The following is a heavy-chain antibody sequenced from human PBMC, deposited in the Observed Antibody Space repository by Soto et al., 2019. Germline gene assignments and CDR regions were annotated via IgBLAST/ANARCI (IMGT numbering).Heavy chain of an antibody. CDR2: IYYSGST. CDR3: ARHYDSSGYNFDY. CDR1: GGSISSGGYY. Sequence: QVQLQESGPGLVKPSQTLSLTCTVSGGSISSGGYYWSWIRQHPGKGLEWIGYIYYSGSTYYNPSLTSRVTISVDTSKNQFSLKLSSVTAADTAVYYCARHYDSSGYNFDYWGQGTLVTVSS. J-gene: IGHJ4*02. D-gene: IGHD3-22*01. V-gene: IGHV4-31*03.